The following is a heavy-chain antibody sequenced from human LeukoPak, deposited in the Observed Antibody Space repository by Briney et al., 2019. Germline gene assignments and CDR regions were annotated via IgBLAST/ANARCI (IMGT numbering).Heavy chain of an antibody. CDR3: ARKYSGYDSGDAFDI. Sequence: ASVKVSCKASGYTFTGYYMHWVRQAPGQGLEWMGWINPNSGGTNYAQKFQGRVTMTRDTSISTAYMELSSLRSEDTAVYYCARKYSGYDSGDAFDIWGQGTMVTVSS. V-gene: IGHV1-2*02. J-gene: IGHJ3*02. CDR1: GYTFTGYY. CDR2: INPNSGGT. D-gene: IGHD5-12*01.